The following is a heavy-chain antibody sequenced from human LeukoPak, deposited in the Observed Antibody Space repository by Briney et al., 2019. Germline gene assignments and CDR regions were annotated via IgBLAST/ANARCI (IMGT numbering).Heavy chain of an antibody. D-gene: IGHD4-17*01. CDR3: AREGYVTTVTA. V-gene: IGHV4-39*07. CDR1: GGSISSGSYY. J-gene: IGHJ4*02. Sequence: SQTLSLTCTVSGGSISSGSYYWSWIRQPPGKGLEWIGSIYHSGSTYYNPSLKSRVTISVDTSKNQFSLKLSSVTAADAAVYYCAREGYVTTVTAWGQGTLVTVSS. CDR2: IYHSGST.